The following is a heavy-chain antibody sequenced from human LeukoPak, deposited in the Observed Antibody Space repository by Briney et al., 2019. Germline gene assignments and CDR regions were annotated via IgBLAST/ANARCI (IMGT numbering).Heavy chain of an antibody. CDR2: ISYDGSNK. CDR1: GFTFSSYG. V-gene: IGHV3-30*03. CDR3: ARERGNYGDYAFDY. D-gene: IGHD4-17*01. J-gene: IGHJ4*02. Sequence: GGSLRLSCAASGFTFSSYGTHWVRQAPGKGLEWVAVISYDGSNKYYADSVKGRFTISRDNSKNTLDLQMNSLRAEDTAVYYCARERGNYGDYAFDYWGQGTLVTVSS.